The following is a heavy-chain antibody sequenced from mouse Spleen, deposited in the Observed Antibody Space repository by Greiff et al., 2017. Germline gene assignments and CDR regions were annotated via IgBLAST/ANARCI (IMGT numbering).Heavy chain of an antibody. CDR1: GFPFSDYY. CDR3: AREDSWYFDV. Sequence: EVQRVESEGGLVQPGSSMKLSCTASGFPFSDYYMAWVRQVPEKGLEWVANINYDGSSTYYLDSLKSRFIISRDNAKNILYLQMSSLKSEDTATYYCAREDSWYFDVWGAGTTVTVSS. V-gene: IGHV5-16*01. CDR2: INYDGSST. J-gene: IGHJ1*01.